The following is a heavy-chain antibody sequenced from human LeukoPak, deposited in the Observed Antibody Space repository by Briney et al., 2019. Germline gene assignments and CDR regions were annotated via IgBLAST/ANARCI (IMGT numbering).Heavy chain of an antibody. CDR1: GFTFDDYG. D-gene: IGHD6-19*01. V-gene: IGHV3-23*01. Sequence: PGGSLRLSCAASGFTFDDYGMSWVRQAPGKGLEWVSGISGSGGSTYYADSVKGRFTISRDNSKNTLYLQMNSLRAEDTAVYYCARDRAVADNWFDPWGQGTLVTVSS. CDR2: ISGSGGST. CDR3: ARDRAVADNWFDP. J-gene: IGHJ5*02.